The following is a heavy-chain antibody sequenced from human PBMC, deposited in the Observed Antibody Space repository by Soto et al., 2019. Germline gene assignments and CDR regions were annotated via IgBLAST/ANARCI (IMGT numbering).Heavy chain of an antibody. J-gene: IGHJ5*02. CDR2: VFYTGST. CDR3: ARSYSGTFYGYDT. CDR1: GGSINSYH. D-gene: IGHD1-26*01. Sequence: SETLSLTXTVSGGSINSYHWSWIRQSPGKGLEWIGYVFYTGSTKYNPALKRRVTISVDTSKSQFSLRLISVTAADTGLYYCARSYSGTFYGYDTWGQGILVTVSS. V-gene: IGHV4-59*01.